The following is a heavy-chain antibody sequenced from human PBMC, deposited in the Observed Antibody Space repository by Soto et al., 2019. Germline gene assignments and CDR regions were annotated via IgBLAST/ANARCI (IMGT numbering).Heavy chain of an antibody. Sequence: ASVKVSCKASGGTFSSYAISWVRQAPGQGLEWMGGIIPIFGTANYAQKFQGRVTITADESTSTAYMELSSLRSEDTAVYYCARSLQYCTNGVCPRGNGIDVWGQGTTVTVSS. CDR2: IIPIFGTA. CDR3: ARSLQYCTNGVCPRGNGIDV. V-gene: IGHV1-69*13. D-gene: IGHD2-8*01. CDR1: GGTFSSYA. J-gene: IGHJ6*02.